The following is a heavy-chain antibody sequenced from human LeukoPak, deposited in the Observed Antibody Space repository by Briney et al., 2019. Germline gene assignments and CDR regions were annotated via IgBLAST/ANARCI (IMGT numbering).Heavy chain of an antibody. J-gene: IGHJ3*02. CDR2: ISSSSSYI. Sequence: GGSLRLSCAASGFTFSSYSMNWVRQAPGKGLEWVSSISSSSSYIYYADSVKGRFTISRDNAKNSLYLQMNSLRAEDTAVYYCARRKWEHTGDVLDIWGQGTMVTVSS. V-gene: IGHV3-21*01. CDR3: ARRKWEHTGDVLDI. D-gene: IGHD1-26*01. CDR1: GFTFSSYS.